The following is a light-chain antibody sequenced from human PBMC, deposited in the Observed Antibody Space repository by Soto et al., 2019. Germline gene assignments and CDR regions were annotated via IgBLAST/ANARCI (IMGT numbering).Light chain of an antibody. CDR2: DAS. CDR3: QQYNSYWGT. V-gene: IGKV1-5*01. Sequence: DIHMTQSPSTLSASVGDRVTITCRASQSISSWLAWYQQKPGKAPKLLIYDASSLESGVPSRFSGSGSGTEFTLTISSLQPDDFATYYCQQYNSYWGTFGQGTKLEIK. CDR1: QSISSW. J-gene: IGKJ2*02.